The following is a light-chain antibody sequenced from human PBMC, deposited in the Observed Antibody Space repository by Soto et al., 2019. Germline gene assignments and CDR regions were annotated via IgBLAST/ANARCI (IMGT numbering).Light chain of an antibody. V-gene: IGKV3-11*01. CDR2: DAY. CDR1: QSVSSN. CDR3: QQRHMWPIT. Sequence: EILMTQSPATLSVSPGERSTLXXRASQSVSSNLAWYQQKPGQAPXLLIYDAYNRATGIPPRFSGSGSGTDFTLTISSLEPEDSAVYYCQQRHMWPITFGQGTRLEI. J-gene: IGKJ5*01.